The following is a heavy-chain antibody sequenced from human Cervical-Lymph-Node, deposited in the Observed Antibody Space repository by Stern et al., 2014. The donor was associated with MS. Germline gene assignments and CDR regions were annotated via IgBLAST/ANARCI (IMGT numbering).Heavy chain of an antibody. CDR1: GFTFSSYS. Sequence: EVHLVESGGGLVKPGGSLRLSCAASGFTFSSYSMNWVRQAPGKGLEWVSSIGTSSNYIYYADSVKGRFTISRDNAKNSLYLQMVSLRAEDTAVYYCASLNSGPGYWGQGTLVTVSS. CDR3: ASLNSGPGY. V-gene: IGHV3-21*01. CDR2: IGTSSNYI. D-gene: IGHD4-23*01. J-gene: IGHJ4*02.